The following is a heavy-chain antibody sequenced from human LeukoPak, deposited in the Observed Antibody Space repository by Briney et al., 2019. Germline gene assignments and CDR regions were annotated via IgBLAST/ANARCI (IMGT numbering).Heavy chain of an antibody. CDR3: ARDRCSGGSCYPKNDAFDI. CDR2: ISGSGGST. CDR1: GFTFSSYA. D-gene: IGHD2-15*01. V-gene: IGHV3-23*01. J-gene: IGHJ3*02. Sequence: PGGSLRLSCAASGFTFSSYAMSWVRQAPGKGLEWVSAISGSGGSTYYADSVKGRFTISRDNSKNTLYLQMNSLRAEDTAVYYCARDRCSGGSCYPKNDAFDIWGQGTMVTVSS.